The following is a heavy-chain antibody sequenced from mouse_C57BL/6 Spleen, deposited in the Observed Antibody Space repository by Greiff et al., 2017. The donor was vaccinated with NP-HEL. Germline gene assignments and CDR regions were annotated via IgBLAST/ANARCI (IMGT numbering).Heavy chain of an antibody. Sequence: QVQLQQPGAELVKPGASVKLSCKASGYTFTSYWMQWVKQRPGQGLEWIGEIDPSDSYTNYNQKFKGKATLTVDTSSSTAYMQLSSLTSEDSAVYYCARWDKTTGAMDYWGQGTSVTVSS. CDR2: IDPSDSYT. CDR1: GYTFTSYW. D-gene: IGHD1-1*01. CDR3: ARWDKTTGAMDY. V-gene: IGHV1-50*01. J-gene: IGHJ4*01.